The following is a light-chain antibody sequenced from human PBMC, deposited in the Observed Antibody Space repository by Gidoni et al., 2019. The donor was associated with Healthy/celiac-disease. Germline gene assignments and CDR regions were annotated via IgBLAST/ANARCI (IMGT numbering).Light chain of an antibody. V-gene: IGKV1-39*01. CDR2: AAS. CDR1: QSISSY. CDR3: QQSYSTSYT. J-gene: IGKJ2*01. Sequence: DIQMTQSPSSLSASVGDRVTITCRASQSISSYLNWYQQKPGKAPKLLIYAASSLQSGVPSRFSGSGSGTYFTLTISCLQPEDFATYYCQQSYSTSYTCGQGTKLEIK.